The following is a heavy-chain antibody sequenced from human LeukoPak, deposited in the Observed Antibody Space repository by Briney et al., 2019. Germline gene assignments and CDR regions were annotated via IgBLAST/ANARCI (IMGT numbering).Heavy chain of an antibody. J-gene: IGHJ5*02. CDR3: AKTLLWGYNWFDP. CDR1: GFTFSNYD. D-gene: IGHD7-27*01. CDR2: ISGSDGRT. V-gene: IGHV3-23*01. Sequence: PGGSLRLSCAASGFTFSNYDMSWVRQAPGKGLEWVSAISGSDGRTYYADSVKGRFTISRDNSESTLFLQMDSLTAEDTAVYYCAKTLLWGYNWFDPWGQGTLVTVSS.